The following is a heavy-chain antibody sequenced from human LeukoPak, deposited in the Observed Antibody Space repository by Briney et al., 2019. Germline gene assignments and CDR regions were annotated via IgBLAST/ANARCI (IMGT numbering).Heavy chain of an antibody. Sequence: PSETLSLTCTVSGYSISSGYYWSWIRQPPGKGLEWIGEINHGGSTNYNPSLKSRVTISVDTSKNQFSLKLSSVTAADTAVYYCARHLGRSIDYWGQGTLDTVSS. V-gene: IGHV4-38-2*02. CDR2: INHGGST. D-gene: IGHD1-26*01. CDR3: ARHLGRSIDY. J-gene: IGHJ4*02. CDR1: GYSISSGYY.